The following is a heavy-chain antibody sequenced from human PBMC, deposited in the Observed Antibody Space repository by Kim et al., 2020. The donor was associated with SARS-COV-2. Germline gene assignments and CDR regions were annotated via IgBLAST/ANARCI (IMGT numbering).Heavy chain of an antibody. CDR1: GYTFTSYD. J-gene: IGHJ6*03. CDR2: MNPNSGNT. CDR3: ARGYGYYYYMDV. D-gene: IGHD4-17*01. Sequence: ASVKVSCKASGYTFTSYDINWVRQATGQGLEWMGWMNPNSGNTGYAQKFQGRVTMTRNTSISTAYMELSSLRSEDTAVYYCARGYGYYYYMDVWGKGTTVTVSS. V-gene: IGHV1-8*01.